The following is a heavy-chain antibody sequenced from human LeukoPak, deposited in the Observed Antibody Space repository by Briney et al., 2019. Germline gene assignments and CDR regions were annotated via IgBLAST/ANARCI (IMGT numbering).Heavy chain of an antibody. D-gene: IGHD3-3*01. CDR3: ARHNLPLYDFWSGYYRAFYYYYYMDV. CDR2: IYTSGST. CDR1: GGSISSYY. V-gene: IGHV4-4*09. J-gene: IGHJ6*03. Sequence: SETLSLTCTVSGGSISSYYWSWIRQPPGKGLEWIGYIYTSGSTNYNPPLKSRVTISVDTSKNQFSLKLSSVTAADTAVYYCARHNLPLYDFWSGYYRAFYYYYYMDVWGKGTTVTVSS.